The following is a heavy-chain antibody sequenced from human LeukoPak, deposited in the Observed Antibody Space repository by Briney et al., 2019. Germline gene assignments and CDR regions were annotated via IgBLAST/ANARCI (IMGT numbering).Heavy chain of an antibody. V-gene: IGHV4-39*01. CDR3: ARQGIVRSGSGWFDY. CDR1: GGSISSSSYY. J-gene: IGHJ4*02. D-gene: IGHD6-19*01. Sequence: PSETLSLTCTVSGGSISSSSYYWGWIRQPPGKGLEWIGSIYYSGSTHYNPSLKSRVTMISVDTSKNQFSLKLRSVTAADTAVYYCARQGIVRSGSGWFDYWGQGTLVTVSS. CDR2: IYYSGST.